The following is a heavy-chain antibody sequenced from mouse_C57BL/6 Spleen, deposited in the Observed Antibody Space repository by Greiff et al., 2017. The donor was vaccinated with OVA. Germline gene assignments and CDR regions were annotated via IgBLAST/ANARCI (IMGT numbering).Heavy chain of an antibody. V-gene: IGHV14-4*01. D-gene: IGHD1-1*01. Sequence: EVQLQQSGAELVRPGASVKLSCTASGFNIKDDYMHWVKQRPEQGLEWIGWIDPENGDTEYASKFQGKATITADTSSNTAYLQLSSLTSEDTAVYYCTRVYYGSSGAYWGQGTLVTVSA. J-gene: IGHJ3*01. CDR3: TRVYYGSSGAY. CDR1: GFNIKDDY. CDR2: IDPENGDT.